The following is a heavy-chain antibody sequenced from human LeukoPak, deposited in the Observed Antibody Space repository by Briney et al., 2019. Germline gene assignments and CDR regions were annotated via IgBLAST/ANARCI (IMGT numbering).Heavy chain of an antibody. Sequence: PSETLSLTCTVSGGSISSSSYYWGWIRQPPGKGLEWIGSIYYSGSTYYNPSLKSRVTISVDTSKNQFSLKLSSVTAADTAVYYCARPGRYHYFDYWGQGTLVTVSS. V-gene: IGHV4-39*01. CDR2: IYYSGST. CDR1: GGSISSSSYY. D-gene: IGHD1-1*01. CDR3: ARPGRYHYFDY. J-gene: IGHJ4*02.